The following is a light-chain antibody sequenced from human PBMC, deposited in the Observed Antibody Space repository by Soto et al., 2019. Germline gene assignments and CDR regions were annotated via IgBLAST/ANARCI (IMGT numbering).Light chain of an antibody. J-gene: IGKJ1*01. CDR2: GAS. V-gene: IGKV3-20*01. CDR1: QSVSSSY. CDR3: QQYGSSPWT. Sequence: EIVLTQSPGTLSLSPGEGATLSCRASQSVSSSYLAWYQRKPGQAPRLLIYGASSRATGIPPRFTGSGSGTGFTLNISRLEPEDFAVYFCQQYGSSPWTFGQGTKVEIK.